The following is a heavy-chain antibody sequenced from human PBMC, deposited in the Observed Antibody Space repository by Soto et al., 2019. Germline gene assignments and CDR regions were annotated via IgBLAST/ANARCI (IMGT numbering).Heavy chain of an antibody. CDR3: STDTFMVPRVLTS. Sequence: SETLSLTCSVSGGSVSSGSYYYNWIRRPPGQGREWVGYIYYTGATDYNPSLKSRVPISNDTPKNQVSLKLNSVTASDTAIYYCSTDTFMVPRVLTSWGQGILVTVSS. CDR1: GGSVSSGSYY. CDR2: IYYTGAT. D-gene: IGHD3-3*02. J-gene: IGHJ5*02. V-gene: IGHV4-61*01.